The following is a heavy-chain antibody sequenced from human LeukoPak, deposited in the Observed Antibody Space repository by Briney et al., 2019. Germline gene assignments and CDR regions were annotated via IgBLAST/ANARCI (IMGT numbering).Heavy chain of an antibody. CDR2: ISYDGSNK. Sequence: PGGSLRLSCAASGFTFSSYAMHWVHQAPGKGLEWVAVISYDGSNKYYADSVKGRFTISRDNSKNTLYLQMNSLRAEDTAVYYCTRGWGVEHMIAVDPMLYWGQGTLVTVSS. J-gene: IGHJ4*02. D-gene: IGHD3-22*01. CDR3: TRGWGVEHMIAVDPMLY. V-gene: IGHV3-30-3*01. CDR1: GFTFSSYA.